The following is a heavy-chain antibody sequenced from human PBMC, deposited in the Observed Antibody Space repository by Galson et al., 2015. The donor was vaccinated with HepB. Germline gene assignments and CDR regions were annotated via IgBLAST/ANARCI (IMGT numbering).Heavy chain of an antibody. V-gene: IGHV3-74*01. CDR3: ARGAITMVRGVRHFDY. Sequence: SLRLSCAASGFTFSSYWMHWVRQAPGKGLVWVSRINSDGSSTSYADSVKGRFTISRDNAKNTLYLQMNSLRAEDTAVYYCARGAITMVRGVRHFDYWGQGTLVTVSS. CDR2: INSDGSST. CDR1: GFTFSSYW. D-gene: IGHD3-10*01. J-gene: IGHJ4*02.